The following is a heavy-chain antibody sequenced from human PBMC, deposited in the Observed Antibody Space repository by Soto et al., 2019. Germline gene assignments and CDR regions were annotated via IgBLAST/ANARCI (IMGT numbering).Heavy chain of an antibody. J-gene: IGHJ4*02. V-gene: IGHV3-23*01. CDR2: ISGGGSNT. D-gene: IGHD4-4*01. Sequence: GGSLRLSCAASGLPFSSYVMAWVRQAPGKGLEWVSGISGGGSNTFYADSVKGRFTISRDNSKNTLLLQMNSLGAEDTAVYYFAKDSNKYSISLRGRYFDYWGQGIGVTVSS. CDR1: GLPFSSYV. CDR3: AKDSNKYSISLRGRYFDY.